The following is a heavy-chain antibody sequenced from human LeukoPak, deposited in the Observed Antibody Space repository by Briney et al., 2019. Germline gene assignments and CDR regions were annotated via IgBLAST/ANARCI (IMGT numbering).Heavy chain of an antibody. D-gene: IGHD3-3*01. V-gene: IGHV3-64*01. CDR3: ARDGRYDFWSGYPPRDAFDI. CDR2: ISSNGGST. CDR1: GFTFSSYA. J-gene: IGHJ3*02. Sequence: GGSLRLSCAASGFTFSSYAMHWVRQAPGKGLEYVSVISSNGGSTYYANSVKGRFTISRDNSKNTLYLQMGSLRAEDMSVYYCARDGRYDFWSGYPPRDAFDIWGQGTMVTVSS.